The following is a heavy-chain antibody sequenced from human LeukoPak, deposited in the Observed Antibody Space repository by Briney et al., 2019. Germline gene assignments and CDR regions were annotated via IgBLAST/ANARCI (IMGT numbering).Heavy chain of an antibody. CDR3: AKGGRYSSSWYPFDY. CDR1: GFTFSSYG. D-gene: IGHD6-13*01. J-gene: IGHJ4*02. CDR2: ISYDGSNK. V-gene: IGHV3-30*18. Sequence: GGSPRLSCAASGFTFSSYGMHWVRQAPGKGLEWVAVISYDGSNKYYADSVKGRFTISRDNSKNTLYLQMNSLRAEDTAVYYCAKGGRYSSSWYPFDYWGQGTLVTVSS.